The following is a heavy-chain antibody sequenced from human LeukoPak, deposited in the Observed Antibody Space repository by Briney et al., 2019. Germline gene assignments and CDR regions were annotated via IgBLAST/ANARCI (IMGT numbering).Heavy chain of an antibody. CDR1: GGSFSGYY. Sequence: SETLSLTCAVYGGSFSGYYWSWIRQPPGKGLEWIGEINHSGSTNYNPSLKSRVTISVDTSKNQFSLKLSSVTAADTAVYYCARHRGSGWYNWFDPWGQGTLVTVSS. CDR2: INHSGST. V-gene: IGHV4-34*01. D-gene: IGHD6-19*01. J-gene: IGHJ5*02. CDR3: ARHRGSGWYNWFDP.